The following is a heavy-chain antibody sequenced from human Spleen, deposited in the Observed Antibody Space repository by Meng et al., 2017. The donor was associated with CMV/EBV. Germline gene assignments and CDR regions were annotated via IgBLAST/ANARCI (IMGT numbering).Heavy chain of an antibody. CDR1: GFTFNDYS. D-gene: IGHD1-20*01. Sequence: GESLKISCAASGFTFNDYSMHWVRQVPGKGLEWLSRISWDGGSTYEADSVRGRFTISRDNSKNSVYLQMSGLRSEDTALYYCAKDSRISGTGYYYYGLDVWGQGTTVTVSS. CDR2: ISWDGGST. J-gene: IGHJ6*02. CDR3: AKDSRISGTGYYYYGLDV. V-gene: IGHV3-43*01.